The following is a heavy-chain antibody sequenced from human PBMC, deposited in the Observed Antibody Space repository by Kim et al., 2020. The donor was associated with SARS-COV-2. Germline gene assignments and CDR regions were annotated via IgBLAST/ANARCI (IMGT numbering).Heavy chain of an antibody. CDR3: ARVDARPCDGY. Sequence: SETLSLTCTVSGGSISSSSYYWGRLRQPPGKGLEWIGSINYSRSTYSNPSLKSRVTISADTTKNQLSLKPSSVTAADTSVYYCARVDARPCDGYWGHGT. CDR2: INYSRST. J-gene: IGHJ4*01. V-gene: IGHV4-39*01. CDR1: GGSISSSSYY.